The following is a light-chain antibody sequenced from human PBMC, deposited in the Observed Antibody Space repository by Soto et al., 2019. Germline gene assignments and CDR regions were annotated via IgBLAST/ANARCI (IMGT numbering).Light chain of an antibody. CDR1: QNINTY. CDR2: DAA. CDR3: QQTSSAPFT. Sequence: DIQMTQSPYSLSAAVGDRVTIACRASQNINTYLNWYQQKPGKAPKLLIFDAASLQSGVPSRFSGGGSRTDFTLTITRLQPEDFATYDCQQTSSAPFTFGPGTKVDIK. V-gene: IGKV1-39*01. J-gene: IGKJ3*01.